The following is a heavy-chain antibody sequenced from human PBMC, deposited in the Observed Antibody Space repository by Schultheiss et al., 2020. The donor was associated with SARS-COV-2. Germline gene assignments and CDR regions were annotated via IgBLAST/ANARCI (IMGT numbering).Heavy chain of an antibody. V-gene: IGHV3-21*01. CDR1: GFTFSSYS. CDR2: ISSSSSYI. Sequence: GGSLRLSCAASGFTFSSYSMNWVRQAPGKGLEWVSSISSSSSYIYYADSVKGRFTISRDNAKNSLYLQMNSLRAEDTAVYYCARDGGGQLVGAGYWGQGTLVTVSS. D-gene: IGHD6-6*01. J-gene: IGHJ4*02. CDR3: ARDGGGQLVGAGY.